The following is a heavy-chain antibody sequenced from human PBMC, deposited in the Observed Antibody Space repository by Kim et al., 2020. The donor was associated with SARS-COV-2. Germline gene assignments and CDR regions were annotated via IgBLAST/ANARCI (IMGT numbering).Heavy chain of an antibody. J-gene: IGHJ4*02. Sequence: YADSVKGRFTISRDNAKNSLYLQMNSLRDEDTAVYYCASTIGSGSYYNVPWGQGTLVTVSS. CDR3: ASTIGSGSYYNVP. D-gene: IGHD3-10*01. V-gene: IGHV3-48*02.